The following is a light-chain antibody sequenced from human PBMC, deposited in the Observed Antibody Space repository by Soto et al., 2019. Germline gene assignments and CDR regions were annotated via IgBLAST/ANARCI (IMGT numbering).Light chain of an antibody. V-gene: IGLV2-14*01. CDR3: SSYTISSTLV. CDR1: SSDVGGYNY. CDR2: EVS. J-gene: IGLJ3*02. Sequence: QSALTQPASVSGSPGQSITISCIGTSSDVGGYNYVSWYQQHPGKAPKLMIYEVSNRPSGVSNRFSASKSGNTASLTISGLQAEDEADYYCSSYTISSTLVFGGGTKLTVL.